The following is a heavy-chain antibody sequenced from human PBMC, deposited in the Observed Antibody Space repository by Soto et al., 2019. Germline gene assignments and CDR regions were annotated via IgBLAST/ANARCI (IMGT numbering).Heavy chain of an antibody. J-gene: IGHJ5*02. CDR1: GGSISNNSYY. CDR2: IYYSGST. V-gene: IGHV4-39*01. Sequence: QLQLQESGPGLVKPSETLSLTCTVSGGSISNNSYYWGWIRQPPGKGMEWIGSIYYSGSTYYNPSLKSRVSISIDTSKNQVTLQLSSVPAEDTAVYYCAGGFDGGVRGAISHNWFDPWGQGTRVTVSS. D-gene: IGHD3-10*01. CDR3: AGGFDGGVRGAISHNWFDP.